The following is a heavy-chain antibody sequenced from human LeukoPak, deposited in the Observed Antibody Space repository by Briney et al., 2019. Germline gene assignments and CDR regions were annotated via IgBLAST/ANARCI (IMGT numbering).Heavy chain of an antibody. CDR2: IRYDGSNK. J-gene: IGHJ4*02. CDR1: GFTFSSYG. V-gene: IGHV3-30*02. Sequence: GGSLRLSCAASGFTFSSYGMHWVRRAPGKGLEWVAYIRYDGSNKYYEDSMKGRFTISRDNSKNMLYLQMNSLRAEDTAVYYCAKGGGYDSPGFQYWGQGILVTVSS. CDR3: AKGGGYDSPGFQY. D-gene: IGHD3-22*01.